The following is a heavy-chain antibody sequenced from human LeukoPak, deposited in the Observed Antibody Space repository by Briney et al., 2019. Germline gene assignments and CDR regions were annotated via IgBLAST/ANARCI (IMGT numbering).Heavy chain of an antibody. CDR1: GGSISSYY. D-gene: IGHD3-10*01. CDR3: AREKGSPGNWLDP. Sequence: SETLSLTCTVSGGSISSYYWSWIRQPPGKGLEWIGYIYYSGSTNYNPSLKSRVTISVDTSKNQISLKLSSVTAADTAVYYCAREKGSPGNWLDPWGQGTLVTVSS. CDR2: IYYSGST. V-gene: IGHV4-59*12. J-gene: IGHJ5*02.